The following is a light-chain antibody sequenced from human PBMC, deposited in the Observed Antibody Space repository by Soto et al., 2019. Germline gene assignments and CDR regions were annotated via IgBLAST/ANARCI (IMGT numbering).Light chain of an antibody. Sequence: IHMTQSPSSVSASAGDSVNITCRASQGITTWLAWYQQKPGKAPKLLIYAASSLQSVVPSRFSVSGSGTDFTLSISILQPDDSATYYCQRYDCYQDPDGYATFGGGTKVELK. CDR2: AAS. V-gene: IGKV1D-16*01. CDR3: QRYDCYQDPDGYAT. CDR1: QGITTW. J-gene: IGKJ4*01.